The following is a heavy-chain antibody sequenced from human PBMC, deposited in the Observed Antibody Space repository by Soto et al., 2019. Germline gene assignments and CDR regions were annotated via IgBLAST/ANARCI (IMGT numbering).Heavy chain of an antibody. Sequence: SGPTLVNPTETLTLTCTVSGFSLSNARMGVSWIRQPPGKALEWLAHIFSNDEKSYSTSLKSRLTISKNTSKSQMDLTMTKMEPVDTATYYCARGITIFGVVPLDVWGQGTTVTVSS. CDR3: ARGITIFGVVPLDV. V-gene: IGHV2-26*01. D-gene: IGHD3-3*01. CDR2: IFSNDEK. CDR1: GFSLSNARMG. J-gene: IGHJ6*02.